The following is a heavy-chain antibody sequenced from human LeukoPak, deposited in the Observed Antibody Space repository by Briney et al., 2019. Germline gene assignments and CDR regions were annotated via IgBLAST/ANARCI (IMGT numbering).Heavy chain of an antibody. Sequence: GGSLRLSCAASGFTFSGKWMYWVRQTPGEGLVWVSRISPDGSETANADSVKGRFTISRDNSKNTLYLQMNSLRAEDTAVYYCAKDMGDYGSGSYYTFLGMDVWGKGTTVTISS. CDR1: GFTFSGKW. CDR3: AKDMGDYGSGSYYTFLGMDV. J-gene: IGHJ6*03. V-gene: IGHV3-74*01. D-gene: IGHD3-10*01. CDR2: ISPDGSET.